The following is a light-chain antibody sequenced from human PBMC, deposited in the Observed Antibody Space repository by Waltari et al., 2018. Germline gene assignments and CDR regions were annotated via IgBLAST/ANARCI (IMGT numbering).Light chain of an antibody. V-gene: IGKV3-15*01. CDR3: QQYNNGPRT. Sequence: KVMTQSPATLSVSPGERATLSCRASQSISTNLAWYQQKPGQAPRRLIYGASTRATGIPARFSGSGSGTKFTLSIISLQSEDFAIYYCQQYNNGPRTFGQGTKVEIK. CDR2: GAS. J-gene: IGKJ1*01. CDR1: QSISTN.